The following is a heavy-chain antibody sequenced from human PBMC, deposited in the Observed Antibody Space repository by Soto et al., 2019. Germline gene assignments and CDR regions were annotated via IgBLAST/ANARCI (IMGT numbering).Heavy chain of an antibody. CDR3: ATHHFYDFWSGYYRGSSNNWFDP. CDR2: IYYSGST. V-gene: IGHV4-39*01. Sequence: WETLSLTCTVSGGSISSSSYYWGWIRQPPGKGLEWIGSIYYSGSTYYNPSLKSRVTISVDTSKNQFSLKLSSVTAADTAVYYCATHHFYDFWSGYYRGSSNNWFDPWGQGTLV. J-gene: IGHJ5*02. D-gene: IGHD3-3*01. CDR1: GGSISSSSYY.